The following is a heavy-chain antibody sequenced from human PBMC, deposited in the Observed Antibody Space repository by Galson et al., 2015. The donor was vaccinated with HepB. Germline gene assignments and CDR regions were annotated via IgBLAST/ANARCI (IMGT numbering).Heavy chain of an antibody. J-gene: IGHJ4*02. Sequence: SVKVSCKASGGTFSSYTISWVRQAPGQGLEWMGRIIPILGIANYAQKFQGRVTITADKSTSTAYMELSSVTAADTAVYYCARHPMYYYDNSGYPSPGFDYWGQGTLVTVSS. CDR1: GGTFSSYT. D-gene: IGHD3-22*01. CDR2: IIPILGIA. CDR3: ARHPMYYYDNSGYPSPGFDY. V-gene: IGHV1-69*02.